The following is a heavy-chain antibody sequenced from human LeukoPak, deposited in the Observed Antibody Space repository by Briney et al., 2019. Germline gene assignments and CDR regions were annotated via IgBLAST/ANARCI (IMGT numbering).Heavy chain of an antibody. D-gene: IGHD3-22*01. V-gene: IGHV1-18*01. J-gene: IGHJ4*02. CDR2: ISAYNGNT. CDR1: GYTFTSYG. CDR3: ARDVRITMIVVATGFDY. Sequence: GASVKVSCKASGYTFTSYGISWVRQAPGQGLEWMGWISAYNGNTNYAQKLQGRVTMTTDTSTSTAYMELRSLRSDDTAVYYCARDVRITMIVVATGFDYWGQGTLVTVSS.